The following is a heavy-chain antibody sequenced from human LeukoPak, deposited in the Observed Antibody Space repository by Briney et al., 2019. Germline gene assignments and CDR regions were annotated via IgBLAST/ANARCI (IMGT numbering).Heavy chain of an antibody. Sequence: SGGSLRLPCAASGFTFSSYAMHWVRQAPGKGLEYVSAISSNGGSTYYANSVKGRFTISRDNSKNTLYLQMGSLRAEDMAVYYCARGGSYFPHWFDPWGQGTLVTVSS. V-gene: IGHV3-64*01. D-gene: IGHD1-26*01. CDR1: GFTFSSYA. J-gene: IGHJ5*02. CDR3: ARGGSYFPHWFDP. CDR2: ISSNGGST.